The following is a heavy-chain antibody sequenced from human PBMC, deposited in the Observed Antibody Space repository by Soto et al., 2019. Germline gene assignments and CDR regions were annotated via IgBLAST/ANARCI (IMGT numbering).Heavy chain of an antibody. CDR3: ARVRGDYSNSDYYYGMDV. CDR2: IYPGDSDT. Sequence: PGESRKISCKGSGYSFTSYWIGWVRQMPGKGLEWMGIIYPGDSDTRYSPSFQGQVTISADKSISTAYLQWSSLKASDTAMYYCARVRGDYSNSDYYYGMDVWGQGTTVTVSS. V-gene: IGHV5-51*01. D-gene: IGHD4-4*01. CDR1: GYSFTSYW. J-gene: IGHJ6*02.